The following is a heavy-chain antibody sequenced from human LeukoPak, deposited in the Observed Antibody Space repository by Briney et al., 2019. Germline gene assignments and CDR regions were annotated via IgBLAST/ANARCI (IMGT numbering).Heavy chain of an antibody. CDR1: GFTFSSYA. D-gene: IGHD3-3*01. CDR2: ISGSGGST. V-gene: IGHV3-23*01. J-gene: IGHJ6*02. Sequence: GGSLRLSCAASGFTFSSYAMSWVRQAPGKGLEWVSAISGSGGSTYYADSVKGRFTISRDNSKNTLYLQMNGLRAEDTAVYYCAKDGVTIGRNYYYYYGMDVWGQGTTVTVSS. CDR3: AKDGVTIGRNYYYYYGMDV.